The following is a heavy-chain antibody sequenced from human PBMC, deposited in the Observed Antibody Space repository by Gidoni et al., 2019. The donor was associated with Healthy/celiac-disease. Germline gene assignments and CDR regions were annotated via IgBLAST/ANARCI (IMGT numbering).Heavy chain of an antibody. V-gene: IGHV3-21*01. J-gene: IGHJ4*02. D-gene: IGHD3-22*01. CDR2: ISSSSSYI. Sequence: EVQLVESGGGLVKPGGSLRLTCAASGSPISSYSMNWVRQAPGKGLGWVSSISSSSSYIYYADSVKGRFTISRDNAKNSLYLQMNSLRAEDTAVYYCARDRVYYDSSGYSGDFDYWGQGTLVTVSS. CDR1: GSPISSYS. CDR3: ARDRVYYDSSGYSGDFDY.